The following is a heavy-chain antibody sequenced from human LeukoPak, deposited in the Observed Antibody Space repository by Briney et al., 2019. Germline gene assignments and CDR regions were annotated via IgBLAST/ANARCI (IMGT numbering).Heavy chain of an antibody. Sequence: ASVKVSCKASGYTFTGYYMHWVRQAPGQGLEWMGWINPNSGGTNYAQKFQGRVTMTRDTSISTAYMELSRLRSDDTAVYYCARDCYHPQAAAGHPVGYWGQGTLVTVSS. J-gene: IGHJ4*02. CDR2: INPNSGGT. CDR1: GYTFTGYY. CDR3: ARDCYHPQAAAGHPVGY. V-gene: IGHV1-2*02. D-gene: IGHD6-13*01.